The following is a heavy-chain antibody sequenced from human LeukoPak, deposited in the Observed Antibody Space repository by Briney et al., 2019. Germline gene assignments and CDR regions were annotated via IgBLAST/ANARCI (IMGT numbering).Heavy chain of an antibody. CDR3: AELGITMIGGV. J-gene: IGHJ6*04. CDR2: ISSSGSTI. D-gene: IGHD3-10*02. Sequence: GGSLRLSCAASGFTFSSYEMNWVCQAPGKGLEWVSYISSSGSTIYYADSVKGRFTISRDNAKNSLYLQMNSLRAQDTAVYYCAELGITMIGGVWGKGTTVTISS. V-gene: IGHV3-48*03. CDR1: GFTFSSYE.